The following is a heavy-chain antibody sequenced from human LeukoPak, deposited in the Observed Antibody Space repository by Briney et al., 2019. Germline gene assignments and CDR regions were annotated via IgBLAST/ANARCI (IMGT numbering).Heavy chain of an antibody. V-gene: IGHV4-59*08. CDR2: VYYSGST. Sequence: SETLSLTCTVSGGSITSYYWSWIRQPPGGGLEWIGYVYYSGSTNYNPSLKSRVTISVDTSKNQFSLKLTSVTAADTAVYYCASLPVGAAAGSRPFDYWGQGTLVTVSS. CDR3: ASLPVGAAAGSRPFDY. J-gene: IGHJ4*02. D-gene: IGHD6-13*01. CDR1: GGSITSYY.